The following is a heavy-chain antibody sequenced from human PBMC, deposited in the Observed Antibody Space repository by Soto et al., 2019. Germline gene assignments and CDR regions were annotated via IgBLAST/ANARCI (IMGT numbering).Heavy chain of an antibody. CDR2: IYSSGST. Sequence: QVQLQESGPGLVKPSQTLSLTCTVSGGSISSGGYYWSWIRQPPGTGLEWIGYIYSSGSTYYNPTPKSRVTISVDTAKTQFSLKLSSVTAADTAVYYCARTPLLWGQGTLVTVSS. CDR3: ARTPLL. V-gene: IGHV4-31*03. J-gene: IGHJ4*02. CDR1: GGSISSGGYY. D-gene: IGHD1-26*01.